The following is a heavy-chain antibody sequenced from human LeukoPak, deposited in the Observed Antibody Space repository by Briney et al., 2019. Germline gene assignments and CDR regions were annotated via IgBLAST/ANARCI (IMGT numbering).Heavy chain of an antibody. CDR1: GFTFSGFV. Sequence: GGSLRLSCAASGFTFSGFVISLVRQAPGKGPQWVADISGSGGSTYYADSVKGRFSVSRDNSKNMVYLELNSLRAEDTAVYYCAKNHEHGRYAGFDFWAEGALVAVSS. J-gene: IGHJ3*01. V-gene: IGHV3-23*01. D-gene: IGHD2-2*01. CDR2: ISGSGGST. CDR3: AKNHEHGRYAGFDF.